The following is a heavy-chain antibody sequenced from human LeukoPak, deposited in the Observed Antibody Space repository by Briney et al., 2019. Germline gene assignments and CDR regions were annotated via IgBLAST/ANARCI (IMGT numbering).Heavy chain of an antibody. CDR1: GYTFTSYG. D-gene: IGHD3-9*01. V-gene: IGHV1-18*01. CDR3: AXXMNYDILTGHLDY. Sequence: GASVKVSCKASGYTFTSYGISWVRQAPGQGLEWMGWISAYNGNTNYAQKLQGRVTMTTDTSTSTAYMELRSLRSDDTAVYYCAXXMNYDILTGHLDYWGQGTLVTVSS. CDR2: ISAYNGNT. J-gene: IGHJ4*02.